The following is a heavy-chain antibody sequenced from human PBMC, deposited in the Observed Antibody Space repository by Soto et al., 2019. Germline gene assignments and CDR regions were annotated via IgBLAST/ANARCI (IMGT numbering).Heavy chain of an antibody. CDR3: ARVKKSIAARSGYYFDY. V-gene: IGHV1-3*01. D-gene: IGHD6-6*01. Sequence: ASVKVSCKGSGYTFTSYAMHWVRQAPGQRLEWMGWINAGNGNTKYSQKFQGRVTITRDTSASTAYMELSSLGSEDTAVYYCARVKKSIAARSGYYFDYWGQGTLVTVSS. CDR2: INAGNGNT. CDR1: GYTFTSYA. J-gene: IGHJ4*02.